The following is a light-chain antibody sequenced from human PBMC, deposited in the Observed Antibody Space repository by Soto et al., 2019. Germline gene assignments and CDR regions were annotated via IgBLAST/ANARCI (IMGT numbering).Light chain of an antibody. CDR1: QSVSSSW. CDR3: QQYNNWPPT. CDR2: GAS. J-gene: IGKJ1*01. V-gene: IGKV3-20*01. Sequence: EIVLTQSPGTLSLSPGERATLPCRASQSVSSSWLAWYQQKPGQAPRLLIYGASNRATGIPDRFSGSGSGTDFTLTISRLEPEDFAVYYCQQYNNWPPTFGQGTKVDIK.